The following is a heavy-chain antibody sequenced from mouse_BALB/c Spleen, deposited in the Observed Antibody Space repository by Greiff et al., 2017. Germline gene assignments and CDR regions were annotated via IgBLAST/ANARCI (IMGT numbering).Heavy chain of an antibody. J-gene: IGHJ3*01. V-gene: IGHV5-17*02. CDR1: GFTFSSFG. CDR2: ISSGSSTI. Sequence: EVNLVESGGGLVQPGGSRKLSCAASGFTFSSFGMHWVRQAPEKGLEWVAYISSGSSTIYYADTVKGRFTISRDNPKNTLFLQMTSLRSEDTAMYYCARSGSYDEWFAYWGQGTLVTVSA. D-gene: IGHD2-12*01. CDR3: ARSGSYDEWFAY.